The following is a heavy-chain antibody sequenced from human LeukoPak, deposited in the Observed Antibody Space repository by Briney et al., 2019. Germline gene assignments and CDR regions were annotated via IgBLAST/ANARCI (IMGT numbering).Heavy chain of an antibody. CDR1: GYTFTSYG. J-gene: IGHJ5*02. CDR3: ARVNDFWGGYYTGWFDP. Sequence: ASVKVSFKASGYTFTSYGNSWVRQAPGQGLEWMGWISAYNGNTNYAQKLQGRVTMTTDASTSTAYMELRSLRSDDTAVYYCARVNDFWGGYYTGWFDPWGQGTLVTVSS. V-gene: IGHV1-18*01. CDR2: ISAYNGNT. D-gene: IGHD3-3*01.